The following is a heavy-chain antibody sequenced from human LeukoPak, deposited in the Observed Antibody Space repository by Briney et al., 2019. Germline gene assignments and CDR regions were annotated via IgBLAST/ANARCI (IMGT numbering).Heavy chain of an antibody. CDR3: ARDVATAEVGGYYYGMDV. CDR2: ISYDGSNK. D-gene: IGHD6-13*01. Sequence: PGGSLRLSCAASGFTFSSYAVHWVRQAPGKGLEWVAVISYDGSNKYYADSVKGRFTISRDNSKNTLYLQMNSLRAEDTAVYYCARDVATAEVGGYYYGMDVWGQGTTVTVSS. J-gene: IGHJ6*02. CDR1: GFTFSSYA. V-gene: IGHV3-30-3*01.